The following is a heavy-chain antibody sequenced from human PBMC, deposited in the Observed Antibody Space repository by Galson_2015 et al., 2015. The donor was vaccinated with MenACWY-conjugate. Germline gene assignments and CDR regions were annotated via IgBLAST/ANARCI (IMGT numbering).Heavy chain of an antibody. V-gene: IGHV3-33*01. J-gene: IGHJ6*02. CDR1: RFTFSTYG. D-gene: IGHD6-13*01. CDR3: ARKTRQLALCYCGYGLDV. Sequence: SLRLSCAASRFTFSTYGMHWVRQAPGKGLEWVAVIWFDGSKTYYAESVKGRFTISRDNSKNTLYLQMNSLRAEDTAVYYCARKTRQLALCYCGYGLDVWGQGTPVTVSS. CDR2: IWFDGSKT.